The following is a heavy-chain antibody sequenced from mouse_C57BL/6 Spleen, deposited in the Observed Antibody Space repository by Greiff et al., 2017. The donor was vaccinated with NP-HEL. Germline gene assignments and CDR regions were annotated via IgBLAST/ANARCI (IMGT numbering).Heavy chain of an antibody. CDR1: GYTFTSYD. Sequence: VHLVESGPELVKPGASVKLSCKASGYTFTSYDINWVKQRPGQGLEWIGWIYPRDGSTKYNEKFKGKATLTVDTSSSTAYMELHSLTSEDSAVYFCARRWDGYWGQGTTLTVSS. D-gene: IGHD4-1*01. CDR2: IYPRDGST. V-gene: IGHV1-85*01. J-gene: IGHJ2*01. CDR3: ARRWDGY.